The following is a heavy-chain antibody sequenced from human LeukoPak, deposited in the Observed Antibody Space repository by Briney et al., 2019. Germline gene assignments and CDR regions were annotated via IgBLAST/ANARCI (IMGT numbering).Heavy chain of an antibody. CDR2: INPSGGST. CDR3: ARADGYCSSTSCYTTYYMDV. CDR1: GYTFTSYY. Sequence: ASVKVSCKASGYTFTSYYMHWVRQAPGQGLEWMGIINPSGGSTSYAQKFQGRVTMIRDTSTSTVYMELSSLRSEDTAVYYCARADGYCSSTSCYTTYYMDVWGKGPTVTVSS. V-gene: IGHV1-46*03. J-gene: IGHJ6*03. D-gene: IGHD2-2*02.